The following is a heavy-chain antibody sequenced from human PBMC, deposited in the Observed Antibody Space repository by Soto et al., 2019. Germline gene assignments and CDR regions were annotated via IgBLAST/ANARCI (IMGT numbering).Heavy chain of an antibody. CDR3: AREDADYYFDY. J-gene: IGHJ4*02. CDR2: ISYDGINK. D-gene: IGHD4-17*01. Sequence: QVQLVESGGGVVQPGRSLKLSCAASGFTFSSCAMHWVRQAPGKGLEWVAVISYDGINKYYADSVKGRFTISRDNSKNTLYLQMNSLRAEDTAVYYCAREDADYYFDYWGQGTLVTVSS. V-gene: IGHV3-30-3*01. CDR1: GFTFSSCA.